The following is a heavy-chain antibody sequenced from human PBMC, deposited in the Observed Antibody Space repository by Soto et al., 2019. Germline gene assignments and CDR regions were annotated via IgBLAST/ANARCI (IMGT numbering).Heavy chain of an antibody. CDR2: IKHSGTT. D-gene: IGHD4-17*01. J-gene: IGHJ4*02. CDR3: ARGGRLRSPFGY. CDR1: GGSFSDYY. Sequence: SETLSLTCAVYGGSFSDYYWTWIRQPPGKGLEWIGEIKHSGTTTHNPSLKSRVTMSVDTSKNQFSLNLTSVTAADTAIYYCARGGRLRSPFGYWGRGILVTVSS. V-gene: IGHV4-34*01.